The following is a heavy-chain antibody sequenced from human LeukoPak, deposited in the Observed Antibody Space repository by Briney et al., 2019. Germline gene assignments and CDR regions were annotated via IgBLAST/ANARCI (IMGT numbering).Heavy chain of an antibody. D-gene: IGHD2-15*01. V-gene: IGHV1-18*01. CDR2: ISAYNGNT. Sequence: ASVKVSCKASGYTFNSYGITWVRQAPGQGLEWMGWISAYNGNTNYAQKLQGRVALTTDTPTSTASIELRSLSSDDRDGYYCARDCGPSRSGGSCYSDYLLWGQGALVTVSS. CDR3: ARDCGPSRSGGSCYSDYLL. J-gene: IGHJ4*02. CDR1: GYTFNSYG.